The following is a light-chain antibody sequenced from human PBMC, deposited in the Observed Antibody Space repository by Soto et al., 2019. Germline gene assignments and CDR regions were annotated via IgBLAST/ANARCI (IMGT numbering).Light chain of an antibody. V-gene: IGLV2-14*01. CDR2: EAS. CDR3: SSYTSSSTPYV. J-gene: IGLJ1*01. CDR1: SSDVGGYKY. Sequence: QSVLTQPASWSGSPGQSITISCTGTSSDVGGYKYGSWYQQHPGKAPKLMIYEASNRPSGVSNRFSGSKSGNTASLTISGLQAEDEADYYCSSYTSSSTPYVFGTGTKVTVL.